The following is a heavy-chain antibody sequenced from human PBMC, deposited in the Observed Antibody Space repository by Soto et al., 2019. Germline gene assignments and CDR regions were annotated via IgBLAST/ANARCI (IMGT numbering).Heavy chain of an antibody. Sequence: QEQLVESGGGVVQPGQSLRLSCAASGFSVSNYGMHWVRQAPGKGLEWVAMISYDGSSRYYVDSVRGRFTISRDSSKNTLYLQMDSLTTDDTAKYYCAKDLRRDVWCNWFDSWGQGTLVTVSS. J-gene: IGHJ5*01. D-gene: IGHD3-3*01. CDR1: GFSVSNYG. CDR2: ISYDGSSR. CDR3: AKDLRRDVWCNWFDS. V-gene: IGHV3-30*18.